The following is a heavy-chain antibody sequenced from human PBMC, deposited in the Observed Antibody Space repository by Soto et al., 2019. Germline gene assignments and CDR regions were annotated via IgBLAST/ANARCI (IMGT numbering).Heavy chain of an antibody. CDR2: ISYSGST. Sequence: SETLSLTCTVSGGSMISYYWTWLRQSPGRGLEWIGYISYSGSTYYNPSLKSRVTISADTSKNQFSLRMNSMIAADTAVYYCARADPDASVGYWGQGTLVTVSS. CDR3: ARADPDASVGY. V-gene: IGHV4-59*01. J-gene: IGHJ4*02. CDR1: GGSMISYY. D-gene: IGHD2-15*01.